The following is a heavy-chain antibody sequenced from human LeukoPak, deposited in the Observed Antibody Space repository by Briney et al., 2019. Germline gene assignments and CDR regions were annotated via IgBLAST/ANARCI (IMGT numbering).Heavy chain of an antibody. Sequence: ASVKVSCKASGYTFTGYYMHWVRQAPGQGLEWMGWINPNNGGTNYAQKFQGWVTMIRDTSITTAYMDLSRLKSDDTAVYYCARGPPYYYDTSGYYYAYWGQGTLVTVSS. CDR1: GYTFTGYY. V-gene: IGHV1-2*04. CDR3: ARGPPYYYDTSGYYYAY. CDR2: INPNNGGT. D-gene: IGHD3-22*01. J-gene: IGHJ4*02.